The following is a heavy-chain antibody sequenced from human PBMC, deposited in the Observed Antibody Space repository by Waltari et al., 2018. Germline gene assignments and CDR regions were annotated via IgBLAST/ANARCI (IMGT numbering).Heavy chain of an antibody. D-gene: IGHD5-18*01. CDR1: GGSISRHY. Sequence: QVQLQESGPGLVKPSETLSLTCTVSGGSISRHYWSWIRQPPGKGLEWIGYIYYSGSTNYNPSLKSRVTISVDTSKNQFSLKLSSVTAADTAVYYCARGVNTAMVTDYWGQGTLVTVSS. J-gene: IGHJ4*02. V-gene: IGHV4-59*11. CDR2: IYYSGST. CDR3: ARGVNTAMVTDY.